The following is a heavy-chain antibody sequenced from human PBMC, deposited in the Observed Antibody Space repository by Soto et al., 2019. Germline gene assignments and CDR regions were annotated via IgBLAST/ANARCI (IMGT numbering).Heavy chain of an antibody. Sequence: GGSLRLSCKGSGYSFTSYWIGWVRQMPGKGLEWMGIIYPGDSYTRYSPSFQGQVTISADKSISTAYLQWSSLKASDTAMYYCARGGYYYDSSGYYYWFDPWGQGTLVTVSS. CDR3: ARGGYYYDSSGYYYWFDP. CDR2: IYPGDSYT. J-gene: IGHJ5*02. CDR1: GYSFTSYW. D-gene: IGHD3-22*01. V-gene: IGHV5-51*01.